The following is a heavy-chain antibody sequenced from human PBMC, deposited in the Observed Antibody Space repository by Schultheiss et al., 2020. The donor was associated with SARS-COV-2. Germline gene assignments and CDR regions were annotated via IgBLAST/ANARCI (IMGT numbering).Heavy chain of an antibody. V-gene: IGHV3-23*01. CDR3: AKDQYGSGNFDY. CDR1: GFTVSSNY. Sequence: GGSLRLSCAASGFTVSSNYMSWVRQAPGKGLEWVSAISGSGGSTYYADSVKGRFTISRDNSKNTLYLQMNSLRAEDTAVYYCAKDQYGSGNFDYWGQGTLVTVSS. D-gene: IGHD3-10*01. J-gene: IGHJ4*02. CDR2: ISGSGGST.